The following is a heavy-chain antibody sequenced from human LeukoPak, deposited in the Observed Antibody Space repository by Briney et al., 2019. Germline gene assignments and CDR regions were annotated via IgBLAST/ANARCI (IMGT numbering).Heavy chain of an antibody. CDR3: ARSSDSSGYYGGGTIDY. Sequence: SETLSLTCTVSGGSISIYYWNWIRQPAGKGLEWIGRIYTNENTFFNPSLKSRVTMSVDTSKNQFSLQLTSVTAADAAVYYCARSSDSSGYYGGGTIDYWGQGTLVTVSS. CDR1: GGSISIYY. V-gene: IGHV4-4*07. J-gene: IGHJ4*02. D-gene: IGHD6-19*01. CDR2: IYTNENT.